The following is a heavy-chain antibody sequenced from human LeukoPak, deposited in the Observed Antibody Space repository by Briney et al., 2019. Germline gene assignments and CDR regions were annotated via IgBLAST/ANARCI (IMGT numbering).Heavy chain of an antibody. J-gene: IGHJ4*02. CDR3: AKASRGITMIVGVLSPY. CDR1: GFTFSDYY. V-gene: IGHV3-23*01. CDR2: ISGSGGST. Sequence: SGGSLRLSCAASGFTFSDYYMSWIRQAPGKGLEWVSAISGSGGSTYYADSVKGRFTISRDNSKNTLYLQMNSLRAEDTAVYYCAKASRGITMIVGVLSPYWGQGTLVTVSS. D-gene: IGHD3-22*01.